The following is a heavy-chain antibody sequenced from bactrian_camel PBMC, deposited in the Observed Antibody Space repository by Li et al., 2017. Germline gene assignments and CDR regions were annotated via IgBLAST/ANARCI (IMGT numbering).Heavy chain of an antibody. J-gene: IGHJ6*01. Sequence: HVQLVESGGASVQAGGSLRLSCVVSTDTRTFNYWAWFRQAPGYEREAVASVYRDGTDPDYADSAKGRFTISRDNAKNMVYLHMTSLKPEDTAMYYCAAKPKRKSVVAHACPSFPLNVLADFGYGGQGTQVTVSS. CDR1: TDTRTFNY. CDR2: VYRDGTDP. CDR3: AAKPKRKSVVAHACPSFPLNVLADFGY. V-gene: IGHV3-2*01. D-gene: IGHD2*01.